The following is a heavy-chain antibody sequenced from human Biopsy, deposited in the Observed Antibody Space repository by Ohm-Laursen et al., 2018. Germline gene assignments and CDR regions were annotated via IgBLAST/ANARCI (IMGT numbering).Heavy chain of an antibody. CDR2: ITNSGGTV. J-gene: IGHJ6*02. D-gene: IGHD3-10*01. CDR1: DFTFADYA. Sequence: SLRLSCTASDFTFADYAMSWVRQRPGKGLEWVSYITNSGGTVYYEDSVKGRFTVSRDNAKNSLYLQMDRLRAEDTAVYYCARPPWGHAYGYYNGMDVWGQGTTVIVSS. CDR3: ARPPWGHAYGYYNGMDV. V-gene: IGHV3-11*01.